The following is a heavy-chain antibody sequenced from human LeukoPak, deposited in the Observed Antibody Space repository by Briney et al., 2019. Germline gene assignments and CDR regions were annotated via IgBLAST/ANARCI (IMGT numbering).Heavy chain of an antibody. J-gene: IGHJ4*02. V-gene: IGHV3-30*02. D-gene: IGHD3-9*01. CDR1: GFTFSSYG. Sequence: GGSLRLSCAASGFTFSSYGMHRVRQAPGKGLEWVAFIRYDGSDKYYADSVKGRFTISRDNSKNTLYLQMNSLRAEDTAVYYCAKDKGFLTGYFDYWGQGTLVTVSS. CDR3: AKDKGFLTGYFDY. CDR2: IRYDGSDK.